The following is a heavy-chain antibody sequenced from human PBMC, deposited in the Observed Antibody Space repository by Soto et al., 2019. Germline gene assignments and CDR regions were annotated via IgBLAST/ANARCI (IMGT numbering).Heavy chain of an antibody. V-gene: IGHV4-59*08. CDR2: IYYAGSA. J-gene: IGHJ4*02. D-gene: IGHD1-1*01. CDR3: ASQKLDVPAFFDY. Sequence: SETLSLTCAVYGESFSGYIWTWIRQTPGKGLQWIGHIYYAGSASSSPSLKSRVTTSIDTSKNQFSLRLSSVTAADTAVYYCASQKLDVPAFFDYWGQGALVTVSS. CDR1: GESFSGYI.